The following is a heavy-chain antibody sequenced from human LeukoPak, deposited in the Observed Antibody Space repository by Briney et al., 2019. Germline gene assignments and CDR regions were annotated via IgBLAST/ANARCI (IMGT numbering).Heavy chain of an antibody. CDR2: IIPIFGTA. CDR3: ARHYGSGSQPFDY. Sequence: GASVKVSCKASGISFTSYAISWVRQAPGQGLEWMGGIIPIFGTANYAQKFQGRVTITADESTSTAYMELSSLRSEDTAVYYCARHYGSGSQPFDYWGQGTLVTVSS. D-gene: IGHD3-10*01. V-gene: IGHV1-69*13. CDR1: GISFTSYA. J-gene: IGHJ4*02.